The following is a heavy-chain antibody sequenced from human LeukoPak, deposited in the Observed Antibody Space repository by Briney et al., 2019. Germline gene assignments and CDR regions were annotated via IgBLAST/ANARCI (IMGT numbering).Heavy chain of an antibody. CDR2: FDPEDGET. D-gene: IGHD3-16*01. J-gene: IGHJ6*02. CDR1: GYTLTELS. CDR3: ATRQGAYYYYGMDV. Sequence: ASVKVSCKVSGYTLTELSMHWVRQAPGKGLEWMGGFDPEDGETIYAQKFQGRVTMTEDTSTDTAYMELSSLRSEDTAVYYCATRQGAYYYYGMDVWGQGTMVTVSS. V-gene: IGHV1-24*01.